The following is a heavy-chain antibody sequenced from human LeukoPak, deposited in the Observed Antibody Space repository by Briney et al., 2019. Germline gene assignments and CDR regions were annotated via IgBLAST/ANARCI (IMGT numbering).Heavy chain of an antibody. CDR1: GYTFTSYD. D-gene: IGHD5-18*01. V-gene: IGHV1-8*01. CDR3: ARELSPYYYYYYGMDV. J-gene: IGHJ6*02. Sequence: ASVKVSCKASGYTFTSYDINWVRQATGQGLEWMGWMNPNSGNTGYAQKFQGRVTMTRNTSISTAYMELSSLRSEDTAVYYCARELSPYYYYYYGMDVWGQGTTVTVSS. CDR2: MNPNSGNT.